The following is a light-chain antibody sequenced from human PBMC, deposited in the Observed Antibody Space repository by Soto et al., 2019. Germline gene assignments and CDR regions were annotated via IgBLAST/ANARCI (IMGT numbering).Light chain of an antibody. V-gene: IGKV3-15*01. CDR1: QSISDT. Sequence: EIVMTQSPATLSVSPGGRATLSCRASQSISDTLAWYQQKTGQAPRLLIHGASTRDTGFPARFSGRGSGTDFTLTISSLQSEDFPVYYCQQYNNWPWTFGQGTKVDIK. J-gene: IGKJ1*01. CDR2: GAS. CDR3: QQYNNWPWT.